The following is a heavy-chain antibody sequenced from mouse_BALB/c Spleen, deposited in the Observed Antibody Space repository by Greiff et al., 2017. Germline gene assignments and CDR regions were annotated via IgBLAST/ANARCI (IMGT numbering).Heavy chain of an antibody. V-gene: IGHV14-3*02. CDR3: ARGGYYDAMDY. J-gene: IGHJ4*01. D-gene: IGHD2-2*01. Sequence: VQLKQSGAELVKPGASVKLSCTASGFNIKDTYMHWVKQRPEQGLEWIGRIDPANGNTKYDPKFQGKATITADTSSNTAYLQLSSLTSEDTAVYYCARGGYYDAMDYWGQGTSVTVSS. CDR2: IDPANGNT. CDR1: GFNIKDTY.